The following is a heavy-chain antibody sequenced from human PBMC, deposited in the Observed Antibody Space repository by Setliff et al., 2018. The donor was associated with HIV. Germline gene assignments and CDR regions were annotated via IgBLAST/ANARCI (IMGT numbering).Heavy chain of an antibody. Sequence: SVKVSCKASGDTFNSHAISWVRQAPGQGLEWMGGIIPIFGTANYAQKFQGRVTITADESTSTVYMKLSSLRSEDTAVYYCARDSRDIVVVIAPEPEPYYYYGMDVWGEGTTVTVSS. V-gene: IGHV1-69*13. D-gene: IGHD2-15*01. CDR3: ARDSRDIVVVIAPEPEPYYYYGMDV. CDR2: IIPIFGTA. CDR1: GDTFNSHA. J-gene: IGHJ6*04.